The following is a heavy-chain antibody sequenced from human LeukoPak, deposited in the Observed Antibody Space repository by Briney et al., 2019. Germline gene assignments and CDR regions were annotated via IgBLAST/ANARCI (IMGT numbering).Heavy chain of an antibody. CDR3: AKDGGYSYGLYYYYYYGMDV. J-gene: IGHJ6*02. CDR2: IGSSGGIT. CDR1: GFPFSNVA. V-gene: IGHV3-23*01. D-gene: IGHD5-18*01. Sequence: PGGSLRLSCAASGFPFSNVAMTWVRQAPGKGLEWVSTIGSSGGITYYADSEKGRFTISRDNSKNTLYLQINSLRAEDTAVYYCAKDGGYSYGLYYYYYYGMDVWGQGTTVTVSS.